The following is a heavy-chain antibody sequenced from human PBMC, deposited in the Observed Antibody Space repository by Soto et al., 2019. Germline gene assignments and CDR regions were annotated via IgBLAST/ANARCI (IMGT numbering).Heavy chain of an antibody. Sequence: ETLSLTCSVSGGSINNNYYYWGWVRQPPGKGLEWIGEIYHSGSTNYNPSLKSRVTISVDKSKNQFSLKLSSVTAADTAVYYCARSPDSSGYYPRRYYYGMDVWGQGTTVTVSS. J-gene: IGHJ6*02. V-gene: IGHV4-39*07. CDR1: GGSINNNYYY. D-gene: IGHD3-22*01. CDR2: IYHSGST. CDR3: ARSPDSSGYYPRRYYYGMDV.